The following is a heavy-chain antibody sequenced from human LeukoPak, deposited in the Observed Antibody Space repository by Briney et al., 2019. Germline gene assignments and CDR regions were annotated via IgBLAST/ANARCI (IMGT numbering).Heavy chain of an antibody. CDR2: ISSSSSTI. CDR3: AREWELLDY. J-gene: IGHJ4*02. V-gene: IGHV3-48*02. CDR1: GFTFSSYS. Sequence: GVSLRLSCAASGFTFSSYSMNCVRQAPGKGLECVSYISSSSSTIYYADSVKGRFTISRDNAKNSLYLQMNSLRDEDTAVYYCAREWELLDYWGPGTLVTASS. D-gene: IGHD1-26*01.